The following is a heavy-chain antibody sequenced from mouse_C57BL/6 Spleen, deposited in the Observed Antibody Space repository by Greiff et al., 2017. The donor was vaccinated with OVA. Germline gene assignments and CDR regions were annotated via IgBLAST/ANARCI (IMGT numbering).Heavy chain of an antibody. J-gene: IGHJ4*01. D-gene: IGHD2-1*01. CDR3: ASYFYYAMDY. Sequence: VQRVESGPGLVQPSQSLSITCTVSGFSLTSYGVHWVRQSPGKGLEWLGVIWSGGSTDYNAAFISRLSISKDNSKSQVFFKMNSLQADDTAIYYCASYFYYAMDYWGQGTSVTVSS. CDR1: GFSLTSYG. V-gene: IGHV2-2*01. CDR2: IWSGGST.